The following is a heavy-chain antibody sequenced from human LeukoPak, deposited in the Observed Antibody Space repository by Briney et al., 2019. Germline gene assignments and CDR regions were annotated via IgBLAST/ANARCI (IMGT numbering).Heavy chain of an antibody. V-gene: IGHV4-34*01. CDR3: ARASLGFGDPPDY. CDR2: INHSGST. J-gene: IGHJ4*02. D-gene: IGHD3-10*01. CDR1: GGSFSGYY. Sequence: PSETLSLTCAVYGGSFSGYYWSLLRQPPEKGLEWIGEINHSGSTNYNPPLKSRVTISVDTSKNQFSLKLSSVTAADTAVYYCARASLGFGDPPDYWGQGTLVTVSS.